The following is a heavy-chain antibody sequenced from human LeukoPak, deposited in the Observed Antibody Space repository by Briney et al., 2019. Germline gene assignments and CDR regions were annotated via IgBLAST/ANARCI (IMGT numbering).Heavy chain of an antibody. D-gene: IGHD3-9*01. CDR2: INHSGST. V-gene: IGHV4-34*01. CDR1: GGSFSGYY. Sequence: SETLPLTCAVYGGSFSGYYWSWIRQPPGKGLEWIGEINHSGSTNYNPSLKSRVTISVDTSKNQFSLKLSSVTAADTAVYYCARSYYDILTGYHPYYFDYWGQGTLVTVSS. J-gene: IGHJ4*02. CDR3: ARSYYDILTGYHPYYFDY.